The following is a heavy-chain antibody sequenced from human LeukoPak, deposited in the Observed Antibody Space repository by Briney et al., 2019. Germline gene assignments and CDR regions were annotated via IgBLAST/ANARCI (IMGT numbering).Heavy chain of an antibody. V-gene: IGHV1-2*06. D-gene: IGHD1-14*01. CDR1: GYSFTGYY. Sequence: ASVKVSCKASGYSFTGYYIHWMRQAPGRGLEWMGRINPNSGVTKCARQFQGRVTMTRDTSITTAYMELSSLRSDDTAVYYCARVRPDGDKMFYFDNWGQGTLVTVSS. J-gene: IGHJ4*02. CDR2: INPNSGVT. CDR3: ARVRPDGDKMFYFDN.